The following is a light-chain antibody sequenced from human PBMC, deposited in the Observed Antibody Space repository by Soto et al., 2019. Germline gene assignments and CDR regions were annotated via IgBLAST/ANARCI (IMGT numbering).Light chain of an antibody. CDR1: SSDIGTYQY. J-gene: IGLJ1*01. CDR2: DVS. V-gene: IGLV2-14*01. Sequence: QSALTQPASVSGSPGQSITISCSGTSSDIGTYQYVSWYKQEPGKAPQVIIYDVSNRPSGISNRFSGSKSGNTASLTISRLQGEDEADYYCCSFASRRTYVFGSGTKLTVL. CDR3: CSFASRRTYV.